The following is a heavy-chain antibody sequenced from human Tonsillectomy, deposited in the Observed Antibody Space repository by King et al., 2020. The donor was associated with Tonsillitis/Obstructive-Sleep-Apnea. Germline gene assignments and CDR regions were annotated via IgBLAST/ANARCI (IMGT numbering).Heavy chain of an antibody. CDR2: ISSSGSYI. J-gene: IGHJ3*02. Sequence: EVQLVESGGGLVKPGGSLRLSCAASGFTFSSYSMNWVRQAPGKGLEWVSSISSSGSYIYYADSVKGRFTISRDNAKNSLYLQMNSLRAEDTAVYYCVRGNDDFWSGYGYDAFDIWGQGTMVTVSS. CDR3: VRGNDDFWSGYGYDAFDI. D-gene: IGHD3-3*01. CDR1: GFTFSSYS. V-gene: IGHV3-21*01.